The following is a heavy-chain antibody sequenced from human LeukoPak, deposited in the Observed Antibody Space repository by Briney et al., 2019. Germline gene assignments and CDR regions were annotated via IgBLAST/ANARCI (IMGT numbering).Heavy chain of an antibody. Sequence: PSETLSLTCTDSGGSISSYYWSWIRQPAGKGLEWIGRIYTSGSTNYNPSLKSRVTMSVDTSKNQFSLKLSSVTAADTAVYYCARDSGYSGYDFRYYYYGMDVWGQGTTVTVSS. J-gene: IGHJ6*02. D-gene: IGHD5-12*01. CDR2: IYTSGST. CDR1: GGSISSYY. CDR3: ARDSGYSGYDFRYYYYGMDV. V-gene: IGHV4-4*07.